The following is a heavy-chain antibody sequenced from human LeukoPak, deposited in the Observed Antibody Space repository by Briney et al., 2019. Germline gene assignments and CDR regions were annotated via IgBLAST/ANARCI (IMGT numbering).Heavy chain of an antibody. CDR2: IYYNGNT. J-gene: IGHJ5*02. CDR3: ARVSSSWSRNWFDP. D-gene: IGHD6-13*01. Sequence: SETLSLTCTVSGGSMSSGDNYWSWIRQPPGKGLEWIGYIYYNGNTYCNPSLKSRVTISVDTSKNHFSLKLSSVTAADTAFYYCARVSSSWSRNWFDPWGQGSLVTVSS. CDR1: GGSMSSGDNY. V-gene: IGHV4-30-4*08.